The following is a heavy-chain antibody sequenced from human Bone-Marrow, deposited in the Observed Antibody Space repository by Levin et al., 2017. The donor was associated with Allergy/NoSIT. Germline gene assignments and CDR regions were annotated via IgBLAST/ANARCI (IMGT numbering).Heavy chain of an antibody. CDR3: ARDPLWLQPYYFDY. Sequence: ASVKVSCKSSGYTFTDYYIHWVRQAPGQGPEWMGWINPESGGTDYAQKFQGRVTMTRDTSISTAYMELSRLRSDDTAIYYCARDPLWLQPYYFDYWGQGTLVTVSS. V-gene: IGHV1-2*02. J-gene: IGHJ4*02. CDR2: INPESGGT. D-gene: IGHD5-24*01. CDR1: GYTFTDYY.